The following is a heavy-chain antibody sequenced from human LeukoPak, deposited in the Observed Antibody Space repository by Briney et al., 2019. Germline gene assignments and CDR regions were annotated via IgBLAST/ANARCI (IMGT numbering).Heavy chain of an antibody. J-gene: IGHJ6*02. Sequence: SQALSLTCAVSGGSISSGGYSWSRIRQPPGKGLEWIGYIYHSGSTYYNPSLKSRVTISVDRSKNQFSLKLSSVTAADTAVYYCARGEYSYGMDVWGQGTTVTVSS. CDR2: IYHSGST. CDR1: GGSISSGGYS. V-gene: IGHV4-30-2*01. CDR3: ARGEYSYGMDV. D-gene: IGHD5-18*01.